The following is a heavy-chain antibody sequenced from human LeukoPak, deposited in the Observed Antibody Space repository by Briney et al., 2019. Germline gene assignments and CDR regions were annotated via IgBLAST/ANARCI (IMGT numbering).Heavy chain of an antibody. J-gene: IGHJ4*02. CDR1: GFTFSSYW. Sequence: GGSLRLSCAASGFTFSSYWMHWVRHTPGKGLVWVSRIKGDGSSTSYADSVKGRFTISRDNAKNTLYLQMNSLRAEDTAVYYCTRDGYSFGHDFDYWGQGTLVTVSS. CDR2: IKGDGSST. CDR3: TRDGYSFGHDFDY. V-gene: IGHV3-74*01. D-gene: IGHD5-18*01.